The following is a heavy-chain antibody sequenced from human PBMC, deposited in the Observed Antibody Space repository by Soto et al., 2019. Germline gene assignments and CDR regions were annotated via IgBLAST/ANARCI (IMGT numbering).Heavy chain of an antibody. Sequence: QVQLQESGPGQVKRSETLSLTCTISGGSISVYYWSWIRQPPGQGLEWIGYIYASGSPYYNPSLKSRVTISADTSKNQISLKLTSPTAADTAVYYCARGVGSSPPEYWGRGTLVTVSS. V-gene: IGHV4-59*01. D-gene: IGHD1-26*01. CDR3: ARGVGSSPPEY. J-gene: IGHJ4*02. CDR1: GGSISVYY. CDR2: IYASGSP.